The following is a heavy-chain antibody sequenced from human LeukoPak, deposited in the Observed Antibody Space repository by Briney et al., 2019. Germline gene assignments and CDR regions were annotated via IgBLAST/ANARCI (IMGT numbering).Heavy chain of an antibody. Sequence: GGSLRLSCAASGFTFSSYGMSWVRQAPGKGLEWGAFIRYDGSNKYYADSVKGRFTMSSDNSKNTLYLQMNSLRAEDTAVYYCAKDFGGYGYYMDVWGKGTTVTISS. CDR2: IRYDGSNK. J-gene: IGHJ6*03. V-gene: IGHV3-30*02. D-gene: IGHD3-3*01. CDR1: GFTFSSYG. CDR3: AKDFGGYGYYMDV.